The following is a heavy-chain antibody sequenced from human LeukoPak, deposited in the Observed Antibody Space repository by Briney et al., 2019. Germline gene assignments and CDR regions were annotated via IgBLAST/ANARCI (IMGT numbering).Heavy chain of an antibody. CDR2: ISGSGGST. CDR1: GFTFSSYA. CDR3: AKRATSSTIFYYLDD. D-gene: IGHD3-10*02. J-gene: IGHJ4*02. V-gene: IGHV3-23*01. Sequence: GGSLRLSCAASGFTFSSYAMSWVRQAPGKGLEWVSAISGSGGSTYYADSVKGRFTISRDNSKNTLYLQINSLRAEDTAVYYCAKRATSSTIFYYLDDWGQGTLVTVSS.